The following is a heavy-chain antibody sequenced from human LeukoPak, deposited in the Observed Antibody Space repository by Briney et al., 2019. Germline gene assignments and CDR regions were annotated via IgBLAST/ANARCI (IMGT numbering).Heavy chain of an antibody. D-gene: IGHD3-22*01. CDR3: VRLRRNSDTSGFCYYYDF. CDR1: GYTFSSYS. J-gene: IGHJ4*02. CDR2: ISVRSNYI. Sequence: GGSLRLSCLASGYTFSSYSINWVRQAPGKGLEWVSSISVRSNYIYYADSVRGRFRISRDDARDSLYLQMNSLRAEDTAVYYCVRLRRNSDTSGFCYYYDFWGQGTLVTVSS. V-gene: IGHV3-21*01.